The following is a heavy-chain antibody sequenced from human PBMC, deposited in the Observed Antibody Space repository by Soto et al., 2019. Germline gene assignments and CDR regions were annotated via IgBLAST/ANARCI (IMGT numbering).Heavy chain of an antibody. J-gene: IGHJ4*02. V-gene: IGHV1-2*02. CDR3: MRGASARDSSGYTYYFDP. CDR1: GYFFTGYY. Sequence: GDSVKVCFKTSGYFFTGYYLHLVRQAPGQGLEWMGWINCRSGGTTYTQKFQGRVTLTMDTSTSTAYMELSSLISDDTALYYCMRGASARDSSGYTYYFDPWGQGTLVTVSS. CDR2: INCRSGGT. D-gene: IGHD3-22*01.